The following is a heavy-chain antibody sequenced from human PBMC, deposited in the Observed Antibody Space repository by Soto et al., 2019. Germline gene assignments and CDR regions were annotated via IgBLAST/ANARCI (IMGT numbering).Heavy chain of an antibody. D-gene: IGHD1-1*01. CDR2: TYYRSKWYN. CDR3: ARGFWSGLEPHYYYYGMDV. CDR1: GDSVSSNSAA. J-gene: IGHJ6*02. V-gene: IGHV6-1*01. Sequence: SQTLSLTCAISGDSVSSNSAAWNCIIHSASRFLEWLGRTYYRSKWYNDYAVSVKSRITINPDTSKNQFSLQLNSVTPEDTAAYYCARGFWSGLEPHYYYYGMDVWGQGTTVTVSS.